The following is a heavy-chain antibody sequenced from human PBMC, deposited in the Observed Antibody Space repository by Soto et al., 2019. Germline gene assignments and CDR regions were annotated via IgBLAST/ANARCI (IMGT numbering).Heavy chain of an antibody. CDR1: GYTFTSYG. CDR3: ARARAYGHYVFCAFDI. D-gene: IGHD4-17*01. V-gene: IGHV1-18*01. CDR2: ISAYNGNT. Sequence: ASVKVSCKASGYTFTSYGISWVRQAPGQGLEWMGWISAYNGNTNYAQKLQGRVTMTTDTSTSTAYMELRGLRSDDTAVYYCARARAYGHYVFCAFDIWGQGTMVTVSS. J-gene: IGHJ3*02.